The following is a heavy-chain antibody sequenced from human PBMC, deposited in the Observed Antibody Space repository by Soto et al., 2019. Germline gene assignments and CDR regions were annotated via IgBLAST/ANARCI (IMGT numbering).Heavy chain of an antibody. D-gene: IGHD2-15*01. J-gene: IGHJ4*02. Sequence: LRLSCAASGFTVSSNYMSWVRQAPGKGLEWVSVIYSGGSTYYADSVKGRFTISRDNAQNTVYLQMNSLIAEDTGVYYCVRDFTPALTPGDDFDYWGQGIMVTVSS. V-gene: IGHV3-66*01. CDR3: VRDFTPALTPGDDFDY. CDR1: GFTVSSNY. CDR2: IYSGGST.